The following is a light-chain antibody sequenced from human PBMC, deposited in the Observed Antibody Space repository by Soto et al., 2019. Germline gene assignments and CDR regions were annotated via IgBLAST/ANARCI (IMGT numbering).Light chain of an antibody. CDR1: QNVLYKSNNENY. CDR2: WAT. V-gene: IGKV4-1*01. J-gene: IGKJ2*01. Sequence: DIVMTQSPDSLAVSLGERATINCKSSQNVLYKSNNENYLAWYQQKPGQPPKLLIYWATTRKPAVPDRFSGSVSGSDFTLTISSLQAEDVAVYYCQQSYNTPPYTFARGTKLEI. CDR3: QQSYNTPPYT.